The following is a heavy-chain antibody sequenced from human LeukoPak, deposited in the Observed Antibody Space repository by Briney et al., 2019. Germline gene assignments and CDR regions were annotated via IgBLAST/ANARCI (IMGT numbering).Heavy chain of an antibody. V-gene: IGHV4-39*01. CDR1: GGSISSSSCY. CDR2: IYYSGST. CDR3: AGPSPAAGWFDP. Sequence: SETLSLTCTVSGGSISSSSCYWGWIRQPPGKGLEWIGSIYYSGSTYYNPSLKSRVTISVDTSKNQFSLKLSSVTAADTAVYYCAGPSPAAGWFDPWGQGTLVTVSS. D-gene: IGHD2-2*01. J-gene: IGHJ5*02.